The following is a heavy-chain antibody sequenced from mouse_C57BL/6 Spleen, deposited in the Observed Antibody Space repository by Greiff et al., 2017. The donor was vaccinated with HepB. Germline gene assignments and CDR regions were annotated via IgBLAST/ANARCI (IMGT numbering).Heavy chain of an antibody. Sequence: QVQLQQSGAELVRPGTSVKVSCKASGYAFTNYLIEWVKQRPGQGLEWIGVINPGSGGTNYNEKFKGKATLTADKSSSTAYMQLSGLTSEDSAVYFCARERDDYPFAYWGQGTLVTVSA. J-gene: IGHJ3*01. CDR3: ARERDDYPFAY. CDR1: GYAFTNYL. V-gene: IGHV1-54*01. CDR2: INPGSGGT. D-gene: IGHD2-4*01.